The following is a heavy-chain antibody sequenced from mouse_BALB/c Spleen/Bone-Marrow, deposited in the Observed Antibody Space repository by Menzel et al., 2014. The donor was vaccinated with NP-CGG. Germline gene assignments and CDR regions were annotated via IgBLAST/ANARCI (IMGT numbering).Heavy chain of an antibody. CDR1: GFTFNSYG. Sequence: EVQRVESGGGLVKSGGSLKLSYAASGFTFNSYGMSWVRQTPEKRLEWVATISGGGSYTFYPDSVKGRFTISRDNAKNNLYLQLSSLRSEDTALYYCARHAYYDQTEVSFVYWGQGTLVTVSA. D-gene: IGHD2-4*01. CDR2: ISGGGSYT. J-gene: IGHJ3*01. CDR3: ARHAYYDQTEVSFVY. V-gene: IGHV5-9-2*01.